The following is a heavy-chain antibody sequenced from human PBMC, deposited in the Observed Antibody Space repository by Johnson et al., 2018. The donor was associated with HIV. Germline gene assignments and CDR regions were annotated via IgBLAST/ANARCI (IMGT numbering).Heavy chain of an antibody. CDR2: IKQDGSEK. V-gene: IGHV3-7*01. J-gene: IGHJ3*02. D-gene: IGHD5-18*01. CDR1: GFTFSSYW. Sequence: VESGGGLVQPGGSLRLSCAASGFTFSSYWMSWVRQAPGKGLEWVANIKQDGSEKYYVDSVKGRFTISRDNAKNSLYLQLNSLRAEDTAVYYCARDWGTIQLWSSGAFDIWGQGTMVTVSS. CDR3: ARDWGTIQLWSSGAFDI.